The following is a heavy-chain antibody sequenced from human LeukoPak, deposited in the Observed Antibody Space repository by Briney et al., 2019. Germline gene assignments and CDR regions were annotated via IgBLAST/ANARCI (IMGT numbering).Heavy chain of an antibody. CDR1: GFTFSSYS. CDR2: ISGTSTTM. Sequence: GGSLRLSCAASGFTFSSYSMNWVRQAPGKGLEWVSYISGTSTTMYYADSVKGRFTISRDNPKNSLYLQMNSLRAEDTAVYYCATTYYYDSSVRGAFDIWGQGIMVTVSS. V-gene: IGHV3-48*01. J-gene: IGHJ3*02. CDR3: ATTYYYDSSVRGAFDI. D-gene: IGHD3-22*01.